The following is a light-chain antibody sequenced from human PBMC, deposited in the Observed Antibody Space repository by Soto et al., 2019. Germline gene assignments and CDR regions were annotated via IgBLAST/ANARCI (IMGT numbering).Light chain of an antibody. CDR2: AAS. CDR1: QSVSSN. CDR3: QQYNNWPET. Sequence: EIVMTQSPATLSVSPGERATLSCRASQSVSSNLAWYQQKPCQAPRLLIYAASTRATGIPARFSGSGSGTEFTLTISSLQSEDFAVYYCQQYNNWPETFGQGTKVDIK. J-gene: IGKJ1*01. V-gene: IGKV3D-15*01.